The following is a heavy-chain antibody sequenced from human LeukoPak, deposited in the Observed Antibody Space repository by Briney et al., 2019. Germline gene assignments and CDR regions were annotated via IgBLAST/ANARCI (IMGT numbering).Heavy chain of an antibody. V-gene: IGHV1-69*01. CDR1: GGTFSNYA. Sequence: SVKVSCKASGGTFSNYAISWVRQAPGQGLEWMGGIIPIFGTANYAQKFQGRVMITADESTSTAYMELSSLRSEDTAVYYCASSTDLINIYDGDYFDYWGQGTLVTVSS. CDR3: ASSTDLINIYDGDYFDY. CDR2: IIPIFGTA. D-gene: IGHD5/OR15-5a*01. J-gene: IGHJ4*02.